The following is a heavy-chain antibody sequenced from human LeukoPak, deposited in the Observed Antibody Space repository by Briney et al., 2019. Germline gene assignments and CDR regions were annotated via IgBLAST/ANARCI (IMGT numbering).Heavy chain of an antibody. D-gene: IGHD2/OR15-2a*01. V-gene: IGHV4-59*01. CDR3: SKEPVVSPAADYLGP. CDR2: VHYSGRT. J-gene: IGHJ5*02. Sequence: SETLSLTCSVSGSSINGDYWSWIRQTPGKGLEWIGYVHYSGRTSYNPSLKSRVTLSVDTSKNQFSLRLASVTAADTAVYYCSKEPVVSPAADYLGPWAKETLFTVSS. CDR1: GSSINGDY.